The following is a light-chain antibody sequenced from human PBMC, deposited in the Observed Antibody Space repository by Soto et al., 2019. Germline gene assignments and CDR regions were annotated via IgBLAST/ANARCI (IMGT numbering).Light chain of an antibody. Sequence: EIVLTQSPGTLSVSPGERATLSCRASETISSDKVAWYQQKPGQPPSLLIYGTFSRATGIPDRFSGSGSGTDFTLTISGLEPEDSAIYYCQQYGSWTFGQGTKVEI. V-gene: IGKV3-20*01. J-gene: IGKJ1*01. CDR3: QQYGSWT. CDR2: GTF. CDR1: ETISSDK.